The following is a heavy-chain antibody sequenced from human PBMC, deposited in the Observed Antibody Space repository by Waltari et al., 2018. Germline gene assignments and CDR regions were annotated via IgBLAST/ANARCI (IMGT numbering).Heavy chain of an antibody. Sequence: QVQLEESGGVVVQPGRSLRLSCAASGFTYSSSSMPCFRQAPGKGLEWVAVISYDGSNKYYADSVKGRFTISRDNSKNTLYLQMNSLRAEDTAVYYCARECGYDQGIDYWGQGTLVTVSS. CDR3: ARECGYDQGIDY. J-gene: IGHJ4*02. CDR1: GFTYSSSS. V-gene: IGHV3-30-3*01. D-gene: IGHD5-12*01. CDR2: ISYDGSNK.